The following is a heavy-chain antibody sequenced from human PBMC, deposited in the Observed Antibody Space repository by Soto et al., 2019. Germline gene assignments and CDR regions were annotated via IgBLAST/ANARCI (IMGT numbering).Heavy chain of an antibody. CDR1: GASITNFY. Sequence: PSETLSLTCPVSGASITNFYWSWIRQSAGKGLEWIGRIYTRGSTDYNPSLKSRVTMSIDASKNQFSLTLSSATAADTAVYYCAKGGAYYFDSWGQGLLVTVSS. J-gene: IGHJ4*02. CDR2: IYTRGST. CDR3: AKGGAYYFDS. D-gene: IGHD3-16*01. V-gene: IGHV4-4*07.